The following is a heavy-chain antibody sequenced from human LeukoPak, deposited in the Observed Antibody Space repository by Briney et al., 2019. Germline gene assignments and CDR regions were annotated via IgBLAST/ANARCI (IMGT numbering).Heavy chain of an antibody. CDR2: IIPIFGTA. CDR3: AREYCSSTSCNFDY. CDR1: GYTFTSYD. V-gene: IGHV1-69*06. Sequence: VASVKVSCKASGYTFTSYDINWVRQAPGQGLEWMGGIIPIFGTANYAQKFQGRVTITADKSTSTAYMELSSLRSEDTAVYYCAREYCSSTSCNFDYWGQGTLVTVSS. J-gene: IGHJ4*02. D-gene: IGHD2-2*01.